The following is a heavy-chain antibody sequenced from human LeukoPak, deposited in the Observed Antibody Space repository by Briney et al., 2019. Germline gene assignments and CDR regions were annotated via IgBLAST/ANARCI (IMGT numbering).Heavy chain of an antibody. V-gene: IGHV4-39*07. J-gene: IGHJ4*02. CDR3: ARDHRWDLYSTPLSMFDY. CDR1: GGSISSSGYY. CDR2: FYYSGST. Sequence: PSETLSLTCTVSGGSISSSGYYWGWIRQPPGKGLEWIGSFYYSGSTYYNPSLKSRVTISVDTSKNQFSLKLSSVTAADTAVYYCARDHRWDLYSTPLSMFDYWGQGTLVTVSS. D-gene: IGHD1-26*01.